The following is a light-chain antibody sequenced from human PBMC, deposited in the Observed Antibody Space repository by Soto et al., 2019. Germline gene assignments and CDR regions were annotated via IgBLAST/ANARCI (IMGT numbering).Light chain of an antibody. Sequence: DIQMTQSTSTLSASVGDRVTITCRASQSISAWLAWYQQKPGKAPKVLIYDASRLESGVPSRFSGSGSGTEFTLTISSLQPDDFATYYCQQYDSYSWTFGQGTKVDIK. CDR2: DAS. J-gene: IGKJ1*01. CDR3: QQYDSYSWT. V-gene: IGKV1-5*01. CDR1: QSISAW.